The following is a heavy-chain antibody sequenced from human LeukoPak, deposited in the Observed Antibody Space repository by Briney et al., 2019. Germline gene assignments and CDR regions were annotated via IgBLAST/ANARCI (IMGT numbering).Heavy chain of an antibody. V-gene: IGHV1-2*02. CDR3: AGDWGAYMAAGPARQPSWFDP. D-gene: IGHD3-16*01. CDR1: GYTFTGYY. CDR2: INPNSGGT. J-gene: IGHJ5*02. Sequence: GASVKVSCKASGYTFTGYYMHWVRQAPGQGLEWMGWINPNSGGTNYAQKFQGRVTMTRDTSISTAYMELSRLRSDDTAVYYCAGDWGAYMAAGPARQPSWFDPWGQGTLVTVSS.